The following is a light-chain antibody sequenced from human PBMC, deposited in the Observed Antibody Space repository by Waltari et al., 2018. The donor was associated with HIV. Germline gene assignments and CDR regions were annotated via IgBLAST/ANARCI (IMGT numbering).Light chain of an antibody. Sequence: QPVLTQPPSVSGAPGQRVTISCTGNSSNIGSNYAVYWYQQVPGTAPKLLLYDKSNRPSGVPDRFSGSRSGTSASLAITGLQADDEADYYCQSFDRSLSGSIFGGGTSLTVL. CDR2: DKS. J-gene: IGLJ2*01. CDR3: QSFDRSLSGSI. CDR1: SSNIGSNYA. V-gene: IGLV1-40*01.